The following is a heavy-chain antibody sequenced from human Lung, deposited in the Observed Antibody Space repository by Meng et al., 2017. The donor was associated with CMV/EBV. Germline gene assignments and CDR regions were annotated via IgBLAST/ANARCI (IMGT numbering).Heavy chain of an antibody. CDR1: GYTFSYYD. CDR2: MNPNRGNT. V-gene: IGHV1-8*01. J-gene: IGHJ6*02. D-gene: IGHD2/OR15-2a*01. CDR3: ARGQVQCSTINCHDYRFSGMDV. Sequence: ASXXVSXKASGYTFSYYDIIWVRQASGQGLEWVGWMNPNRGNTAYAQKFQGRVTMTRDTSTSIAYMELSSLRSGDTAVYYCARGQVQCSTINCHDYRFSGMDVWXQGTXVT.